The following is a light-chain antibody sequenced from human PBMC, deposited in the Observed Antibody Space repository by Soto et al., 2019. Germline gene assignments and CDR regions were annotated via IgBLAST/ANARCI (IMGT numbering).Light chain of an antibody. CDR1: SSDIGGYNY. J-gene: IGLJ2*01. V-gene: IGLV2-14*01. Sequence: QSVLTQPASVSGSPGQSITISCTGTSSDIGGYNYVSWYRQHPGKAPKVMIYDVNNRPSGISNRFSGSKSGNTASLIISGLQAEDEADYYCGSYTSSSTVVFGGGTKLTVL. CDR2: DVN. CDR3: GSYTSSSTVV.